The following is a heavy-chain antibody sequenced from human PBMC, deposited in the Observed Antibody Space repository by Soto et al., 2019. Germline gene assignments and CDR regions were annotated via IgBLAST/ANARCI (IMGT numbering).Heavy chain of an antibody. Sequence: EVQLVETGGGLIQPGGSLRLSCAASGFTVSNNYMSWVRQAPGKGLEWVSLIYSGGSTYYAGSVKGRFTISRNNSKNTLYLQMNSLRADYTAVYYCATYSSVDYWGQGTLVTVSS. CDR1: GFTVSNNY. CDR3: ATYSSVDY. D-gene: IGHD6-25*01. V-gene: IGHV3-53*05. J-gene: IGHJ4*02. CDR2: IYSGGST.